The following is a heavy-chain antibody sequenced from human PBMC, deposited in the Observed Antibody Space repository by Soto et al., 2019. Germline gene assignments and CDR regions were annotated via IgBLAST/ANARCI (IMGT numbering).Heavy chain of an antibody. V-gene: IGHV3-49*02. CDR2: IRSEAYGGTT. D-gene: IGHD2-21*01. CDR1: GFTFGYYI. J-gene: IGHJ4*02. CDR3: GRAWHKGGGECCPAWDY. Sequence: GGPLRLGCTTSGFTFGYYIMAWVRQAPGKGLGWVGFIRSEAYGGTTEYAAPVKGRFTITRDDSKNIAYLQMNSLTTDDTGLYYCGRAWHKGGGECCPAWDYWGQG.